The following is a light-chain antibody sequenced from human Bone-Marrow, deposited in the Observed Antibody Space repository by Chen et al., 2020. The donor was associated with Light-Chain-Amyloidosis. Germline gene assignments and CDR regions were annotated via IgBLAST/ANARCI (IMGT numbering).Light chain of an antibody. CDR3: MQGTHWPWT. CDR1: QSLVYSDGNTY. CDR2: KVS. J-gene: IGKJ1*01. Sequence: DIVMTQSPLSLPVTLGQPASISCRSSQSLVYSDGNTYLNWFQQRPGQSPRRLMYKVSNRDSGVPDRVSGSGSGTDFTLKISRVEAEDVGVYDCMQGTHWPWTFGQGTKVEIK. V-gene: IGKV2-30*01.